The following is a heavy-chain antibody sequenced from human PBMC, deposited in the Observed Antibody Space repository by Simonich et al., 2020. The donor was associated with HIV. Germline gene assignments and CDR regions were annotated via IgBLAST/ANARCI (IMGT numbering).Heavy chain of an antibody. CDR3: ARHWGYDFWSGYYFDY. J-gene: IGHJ4*02. D-gene: IGHD3-3*01. Sequence: QLQLQESGPGLVKPSETLSLTCTVSGGSISSSSYYWGWIRQPPGKGLEWIVSIYYSGRTYYNPSHKRRVTISVDTSKHQFSLKLSSVTAADTAGYYCARHWGYDFWSGYYFDYWGQGTLVTVSS. CDR2: IYYSGRT. CDR1: GGSISSSSYY. V-gene: IGHV4-39*01.